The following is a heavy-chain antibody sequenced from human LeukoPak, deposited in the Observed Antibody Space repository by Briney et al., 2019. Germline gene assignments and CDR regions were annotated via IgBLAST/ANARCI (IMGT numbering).Heavy chain of an antibody. CDR3: ARDGYNPYYYYMDV. CDR1: GGSFSSYY. V-gene: IGHV4-59*01. Sequence: SETLSLTCTVSGGSFSSYYWSWIRQPPGKGLEWIGYIYYSGSTNYNPSLKSRVTISVDTSKNQFSLKLSSVTAADTAVYYCARDGYNPYYYYMDVWGKGTTVTVSS. CDR2: IYYSGST. D-gene: IGHD5-24*01. J-gene: IGHJ6*03.